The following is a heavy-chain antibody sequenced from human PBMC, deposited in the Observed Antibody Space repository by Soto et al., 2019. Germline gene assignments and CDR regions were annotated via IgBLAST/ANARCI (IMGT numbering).Heavy chain of an antibody. V-gene: IGHV3-30-3*01. CDR3: AREYYDFWSGYLGPLRFDP. J-gene: IGHJ5*02. CDR2: ISYDGSNK. Sequence: QVQLVESGGGVVQPGRSLRLSFAASGFTFSSYAMHWVRQAPCKGLEWVAVISYDGSNKYYADSVKGRFTISRDNSKNTLYLQMNSLRAEDTAVYYCAREYYDFWSGYLGPLRFDPWGQGTLVTVSS. D-gene: IGHD3-3*01. CDR1: GFTFSSYA.